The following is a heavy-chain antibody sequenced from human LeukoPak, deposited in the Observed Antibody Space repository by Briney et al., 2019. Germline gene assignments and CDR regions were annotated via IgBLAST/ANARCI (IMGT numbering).Heavy chain of an antibody. CDR2: IWYDGSNK. Sequence: GGSLRLSCAASGFTFSSYGMHWVRQAPGKGLEWAAVIWYDGSNKYYADSVKGRFTISRDNSKNTLYLQMNSLRAEDTAVYYCARDRSGSYYQYYFDYWGQGTLVTVSS. J-gene: IGHJ4*02. V-gene: IGHV3-33*01. CDR3: ARDRSGSYYQYYFDY. CDR1: GFTFSSYG. D-gene: IGHD3-10*01.